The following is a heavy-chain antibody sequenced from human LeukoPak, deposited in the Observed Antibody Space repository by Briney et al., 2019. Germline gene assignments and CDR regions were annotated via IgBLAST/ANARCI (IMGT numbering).Heavy chain of an antibody. CDR2: INHSVST. Sequence: SETLSLTCAVCGGSFSVYYWSWIRQPPGNGLEWVGEINHSVSTNYNPSLKSQVTISVDTSRNPFSLKLSSVTAADTAVYYRARAMVRGPPGGYWGQGTLVTVSS. V-gene: IGHV4-34*01. D-gene: IGHD3-10*01. J-gene: IGHJ4*02. CDR3: ARAMVRGPPGGY. CDR1: GGSFSVYY.